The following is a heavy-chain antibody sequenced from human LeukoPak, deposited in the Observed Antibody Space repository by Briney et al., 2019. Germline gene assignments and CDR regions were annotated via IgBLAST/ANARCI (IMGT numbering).Heavy chain of an antibody. CDR1: GGTFSSYA. CDR3: ASLHYYDSSGHLGIDY. D-gene: IGHD3-22*01. CDR2: IIPIFGTA. Sequence: GASVKVSCRASGGTFSSYAISWVRQAPGQGLEWMGGIIPIFGTANYAQKFLGRVTITTDESTSTAYMELSSLRSEDTAVYYCASLHYYDSSGHLGIDYWGQGTLVTVSS. V-gene: IGHV1-69*05. J-gene: IGHJ4*02.